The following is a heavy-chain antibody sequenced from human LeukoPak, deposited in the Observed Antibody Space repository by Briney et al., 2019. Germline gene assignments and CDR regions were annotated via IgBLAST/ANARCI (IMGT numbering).Heavy chain of an antibody. D-gene: IGHD6-19*01. CDR2: IYPNGGST. CDR1: GFTFSSYA. CDR3: AKDVVPDSGWDLDY. Sequence: GGSLRLSCAASGFTFSSYAMSWVRQGPGKGLEWVSSIYPNGGSTFYADSVKGRFTISRDNSKNTLYLQMSSLRTEDTAIYYCAKDVVPDSGWDLDYWGQGTLVTVSS. V-gene: IGHV3-23*01. J-gene: IGHJ4*02.